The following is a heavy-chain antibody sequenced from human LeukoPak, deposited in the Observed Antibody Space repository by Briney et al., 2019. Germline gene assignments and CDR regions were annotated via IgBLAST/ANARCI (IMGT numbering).Heavy chain of an antibody. V-gene: IGHV4-4*07. Sequence: SETLSLTCNVSGGFISNYYWSWIRQPAGKGLEWIGRIHASGSTNYSPSLKSRVTISVDTSKNQFSLKLSSVTAADTAVYYCARGGILLWFGELLPKSPYFDYWGQGTLVTVSS. CDR1: GGFISNYY. CDR2: IHASGST. J-gene: IGHJ4*02. D-gene: IGHD3-10*01. CDR3: ARGGILLWFGELLPKSPYFDY.